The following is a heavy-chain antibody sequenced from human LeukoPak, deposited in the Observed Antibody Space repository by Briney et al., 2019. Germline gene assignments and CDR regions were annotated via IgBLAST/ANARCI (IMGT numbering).Heavy chain of an antibody. V-gene: IGHV3-NL1*01. CDR3: ARGRGYSYGPPPAFDY. J-gene: IGHJ4*02. CDR1: GFTFSDYG. D-gene: IGHD5-18*01. CDR2: IYSGGST. Sequence: PGRSLRLSCAVSGFTFSDYGMHWVRQAPGKGLEWVSVIYSGGSTYYADSVKGRFTISRDNSKNTLYLQMNSLRAEDTAVYYCARGRGYSYGPPPAFDYWGQGTLVTVSS.